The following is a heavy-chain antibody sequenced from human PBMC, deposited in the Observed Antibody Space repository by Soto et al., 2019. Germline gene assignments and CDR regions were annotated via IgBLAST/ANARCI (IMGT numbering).Heavy chain of an antibody. CDR3: ARVIWLAATPTDAFDI. V-gene: IGHV3-30-3*01. CDR2: ISYDGSNK. J-gene: IGHJ3*02. D-gene: IGHD2-15*01. CDR1: GFTFSSYA. Sequence: PGGSLRLSCAASGFTFSSYAMHWVRQAPGKGLEWVAVISYDGSNKYYADSVKGRFTISRDNSKNTLYLQMNSLRAEDTAVYYCARVIWLAATPTDAFDIWGQGTMVTVSS.